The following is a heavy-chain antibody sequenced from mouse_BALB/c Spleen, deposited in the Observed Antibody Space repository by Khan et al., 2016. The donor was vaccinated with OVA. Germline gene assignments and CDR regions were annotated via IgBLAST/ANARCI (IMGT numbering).Heavy chain of an antibody. CDR2: ISSGGSYT. D-gene: IGHD1-3*01. CDR3: ARGIFPKLVSTPFAY. CDR1: GFTFSNYA. J-gene: IGHJ3*01. Sequence: EVQLLESGGGLVKPGGSLKVSCAASGFTFSNYAMSWVRQTPEKRLEWVATISSGGSYTYYPDSVQGRFTISRDNAKHTLYLDMSSQRSSDTAIYYCARGIFPKLVSTPFAYWGQGTLVTVSA. V-gene: IGHV5-9-3*01.